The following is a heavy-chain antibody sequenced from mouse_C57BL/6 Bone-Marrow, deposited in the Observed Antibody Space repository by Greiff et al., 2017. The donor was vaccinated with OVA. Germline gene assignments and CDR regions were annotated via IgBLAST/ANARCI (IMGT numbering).Heavy chain of an antibody. J-gene: IGHJ3*01. CDR1: GYTFTSYW. D-gene: IGHD2-3*01. Sequence: VQLQQSGAELVRPGTSVKLSCKASGYTFTSYWMHWVKQRPGQGLEWIGVIDPSDSYTNYNQKFKGKATLTVDTSSSTAYMQLSSLTSEDSAVYYCARDGYYRFAYWGQGTLVTVSA. V-gene: IGHV1-59*01. CDR3: ARDGYYRFAY. CDR2: IDPSDSYT.